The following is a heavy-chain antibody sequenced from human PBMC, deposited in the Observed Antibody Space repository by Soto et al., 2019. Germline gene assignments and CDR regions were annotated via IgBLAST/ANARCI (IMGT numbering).Heavy chain of an antibody. D-gene: IGHD5-12*01. J-gene: IGHJ4*02. CDR2: IYWDDDK. CDR3: ARLDGYDHYFDY. CDR1: GFSLSTSGVG. V-gene: IGHV2-5*02. Sequence: SGPTLVNPTQTLTLTCTFSGFSLSTSGVGVGWIRQPPGKALEWLALIYWDDDKRYSPSLKSRLTITKDTSKNQVVLTMTNMDPVDTAVYFCARLDGYDHYFDYWGQGALVTVSS.